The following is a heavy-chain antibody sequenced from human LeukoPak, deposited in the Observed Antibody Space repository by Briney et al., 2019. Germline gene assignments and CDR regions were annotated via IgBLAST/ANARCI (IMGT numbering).Heavy chain of an antibody. J-gene: IGHJ5*02. D-gene: IGHD3-22*01. CDR2: ISAYNGNT. Sequence: ASVKVSCKASGYTFTSYGINWVRQAPGQGLEWMGWISAYNGNTNYAQKLQGRVTMTTDTSTSTAYMELRSLRSDDTAVYYCARVSPYYYDSSGYYFARWFDPWGQGTLVTVSS. V-gene: IGHV1-18*01. CDR1: GYTFTSYG. CDR3: ARVSPYYYDSSGYYFARWFDP.